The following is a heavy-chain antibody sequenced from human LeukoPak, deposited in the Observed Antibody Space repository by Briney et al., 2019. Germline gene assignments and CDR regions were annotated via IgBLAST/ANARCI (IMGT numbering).Heavy chain of an antibody. D-gene: IGHD6-19*01. Sequence: GGSLRLSCAASGFTFSKYWMLWVRQAPGKGVESVSRINTDGTVITYADSVKGRFTVSRDNADNTMLLQMNSVRDEDTAVYYCATKQWLAPPPDSWGQGTPVTVSS. CDR3: ATKQWLAPPPDS. J-gene: IGHJ4*02. CDR1: GFTFSKYW. V-gene: IGHV3-74*01. CDR2: INTDGTVI.